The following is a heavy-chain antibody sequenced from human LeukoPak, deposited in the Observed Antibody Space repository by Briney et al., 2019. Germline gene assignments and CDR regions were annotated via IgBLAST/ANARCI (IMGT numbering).Heavy chain of an antibody. V-gene: IGHV4-38-2*02. D-gene: IGHD3-22*01. CDR3: ARDPAEYYDISGYLYNWFDP. CDR2: IHHSGST. J-gene: IGHJ5*02. CDR1: GYSISSGSY. Sequence: PSETLSLTCTVSGYSISSGSYWGWIRQPPGKGLEWIGSIHHSGSTYYNPSLKSRVTISVDASKNQLSLKLSSVTAADTAVYYCARDPAEYYDISGYLYNWFDPWGQGTLVTVSS.